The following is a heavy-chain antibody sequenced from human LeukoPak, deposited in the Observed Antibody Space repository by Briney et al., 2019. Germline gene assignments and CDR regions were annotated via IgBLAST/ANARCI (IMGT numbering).Heavy chain of an antibody. CDR2: IYYTGST. D-gene: IGHD3-22*01. CDR3: ARDYYDSGAFYHIDF. Sequence: SETLSLTCTVSGGSISSSSYYWGWIRQPPGKGLEWIGSIYYTGSTYYNPSLKSRVTISVDTSKIQFSLKLTSVTAADTAVYYCARDYYDSGAFYHIDFWGQGTLVTVSS. V-gene: IGHV4-39*02. J-gene: IGHJ4*02. CDR1: GGSISSSSYY.